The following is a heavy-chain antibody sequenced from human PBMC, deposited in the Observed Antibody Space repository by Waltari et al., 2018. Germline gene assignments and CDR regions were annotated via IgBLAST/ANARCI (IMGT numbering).Heavy chain of an antibody. V-gene: IGHV1-2*02. D-gene: IGHD3-10*01. CDR3: AREGLSRGSGSSQNPDAFDI. Sequence: QVQLVQSGAEVKKPGASVKVSCKASGYTFTGYYMHWVRQAPGQGLEWMGWINPNSGGTTYAQKYQGRFTMTRDTSISPAYMELSVLRSDDTAVYYCAREGLSRGSGSSQNPDAFDIWGQGTMVTVSS. J-gene: IGHJ3*02. CDR1: GYTFTGYY. CDR2: INPNSGGT.